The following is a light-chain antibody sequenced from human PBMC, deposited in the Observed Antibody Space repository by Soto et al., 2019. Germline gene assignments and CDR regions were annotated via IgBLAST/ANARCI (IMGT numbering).Light chain of an antibody. V-gene: IGLV2-11*01. CDR1: SSDFGGYKY. CDR2: DVS. J-gene: IGLJ3*02. CDR3: CSYVGGWV. Sequence: QSALTQPRSVSGSPGQSVSISCAGTSSDFGGYKYVSWYQQHPGKAPKLMIFDVSERPSGVPDRFSGSKSGNPASLTISGLRAEDEADYFCCSYVGGWVFGGGTKVTVL.